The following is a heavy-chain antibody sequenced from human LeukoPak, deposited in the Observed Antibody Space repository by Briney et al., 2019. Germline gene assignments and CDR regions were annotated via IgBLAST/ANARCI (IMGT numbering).Heavy chain of an antibody. D-gene: IGHD3-10*01. CDR1: GDSISIWY. CDR3: ASVRGSYFDY. CDR2: IYRTGST. Sequence: SSETLSLTCSVSGDSISIWYWGWIRQPAGKGLEWIGRIYRTGSTNYNPSLKSRITMSMDTSKNQFSLKLTSVTAADTAMYYCASVRGSYFDYWGQGTPVTVSS. V-gene: IGHV4-4*07. J-gene: IGHJ4*02.